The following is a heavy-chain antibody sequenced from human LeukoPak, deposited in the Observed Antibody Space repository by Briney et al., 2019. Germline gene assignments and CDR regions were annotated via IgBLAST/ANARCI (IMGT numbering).Heavy chain of an antibody. V-gene: IGHV3-74*01. Sequence: GGSLRLSCAASGFIFSSYWMHWVRQAPGKGLVWVSRINSDGSSTSYADSVKGRFTISRDNAKNTLYLQMNSPRAEDTAVYYCARRVVVPAAPYYFDYWGQGTLVTVSS. CDR2: INSDGSST. CDR1: GFIFSSYW. J-gene: IGHJ4*02. D-gene: IGHD2-2*01. CDR3: ARRVVVPAAPYYFDY.